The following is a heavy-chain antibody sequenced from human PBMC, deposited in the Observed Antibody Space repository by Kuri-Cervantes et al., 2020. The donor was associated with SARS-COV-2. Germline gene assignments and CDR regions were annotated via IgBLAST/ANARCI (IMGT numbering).Heavy chain of an antibody. Sequence: SETLSLTCAVSGVSVSHGTYSWSWIRQPAGKGLEWIGHLDTSGTTTYNPSLKSRVTISLDTSKNQFSLKLTSVTAADTAVYYCASALAYNSDSSGFTYYFDYWGQGTQVTVSS. V-gene: IGHV4-61*09. D-gene: IGHD3-22*01. CDR3: ASALAYNSDSSGFTYYFDY. CDR1: GVSVSHGTYS. CDR2: LDTSGTT. J-gene: IGHJ4*02.